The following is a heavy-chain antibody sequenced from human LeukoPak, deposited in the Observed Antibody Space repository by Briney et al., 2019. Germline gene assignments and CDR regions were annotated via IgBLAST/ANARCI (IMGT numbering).Heavy chain of an antibody. CDR3: ARAFESWGSYGMDV. V-gene: IGHV1-69*13. D-gene: IGHD7-27*01. CDR1: GGTFSIYA. CDR2: IIPIFGTA. Sequence: GASVKVSCKASGGTFSIYAISWVRQAPGQGLEWMGGIIPIFGTANYAQKFQGRVTITADESTSTAYMELSSLRSEDTAVYYCARAFESWGSYGMDVWGQGTTVTVSS. J-gene: IGHJ6*02.